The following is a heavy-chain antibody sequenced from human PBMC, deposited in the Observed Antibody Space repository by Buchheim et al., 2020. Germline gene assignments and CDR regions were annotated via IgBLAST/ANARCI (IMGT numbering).Heavy chain of an antibody. J-gene: IGHJ6*02. CDR1: GFTFSSYA. V-gene: IGHV3-23*01. CDR2: ISDSGGST. Sequence: EVQLLESGGGLVQPGGSLRLSCAASGFTFSSYAMSWVRQAPGQGLEWVSGISDSGGSTHYADSVKGRFTISRDNSKSILFLQMNSLGAEDTAAYYCAKAIVSCSRTSCSDYFYGMDVWGQGTT. CDR3: AKAIVSCSRTSCSDYFYGMDV. D-gene: IGHD2-2*01.